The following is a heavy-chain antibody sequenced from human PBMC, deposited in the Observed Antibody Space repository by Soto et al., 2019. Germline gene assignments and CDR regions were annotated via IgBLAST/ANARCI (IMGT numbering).Heavy chain of an antibody. D-gene: IGHD5-18*01. CDR1: GYTFSNFG. CDR2: ISGYSGNT. Sequence: ASVKVSCKASGYTFSNFGLSWVRQAPGQGLEWMGWISGYSGNTNSAQKFQGRVTMTTDTSTTTAYMEVRSLTSDDTAVYYCARDKGYGFGWSSSSGMDVWGQGTTVTAP. J-gene: IGHJ6*02. V-gene: IGHV1-18*01. CDR3: ARDKGYGFGWSSSSGMDV.